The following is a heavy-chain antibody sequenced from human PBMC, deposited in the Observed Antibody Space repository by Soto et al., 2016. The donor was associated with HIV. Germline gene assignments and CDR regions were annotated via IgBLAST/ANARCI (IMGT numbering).Heavy chain of an antibody. V-gene: IGHV1-18*01. CDR3: ARVGYDWNDAGAFDI. J-gene: IGHJ3*02. D-gene: IGHD1-1*01. Sequence: QVQLVQSGAEVKKPGASVKVSCKASGYTFATYGLTWVRQAPGQGLEWMGWITPYNDNTNYAQKFQGRVTMTTDTSTSAAYMELRSLRSDDTAVYYCARVGYDWNDAGAFDIWGQGTMVTVSS. CDR1: GYTFATYG. CDR2: ITPYNDNT.